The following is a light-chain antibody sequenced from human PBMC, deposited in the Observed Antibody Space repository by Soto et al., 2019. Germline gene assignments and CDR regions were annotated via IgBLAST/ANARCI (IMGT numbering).Light chain of an antibody. Sequence: DIQMTQSPSSVSASVGDRVTITCRASQSISIYLNWYQQKPGKAPKVLIYAASSLQSGVSPRFSGSGSGTDFTLTISSLQPEDFATYFCQQSYNIPRATFGQGTKVDIK. CDR1: QSISIY. CDR2: AAS. V-gene: IGKV1-39*01. CDR3: QQSYNIPRAT. J-gene: IGKJ1*01.